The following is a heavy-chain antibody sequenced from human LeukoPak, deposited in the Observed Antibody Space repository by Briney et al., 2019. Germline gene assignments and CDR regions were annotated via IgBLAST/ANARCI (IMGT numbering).Heavy chain of an antibody. CDR3: AREPAAAGSVDY. J-gene: IGHJ4*02. V-gene: IGHV3-21*01. CDR2: ISSSNTYI. D-gene: IGHD6-13*01. CDR1: RFTFCSYS. Sequence: GGSLRLSPAASRFTFCSYSMKWVPDAPEGGVWRGSSISSSNTYIYYPDSVKGRFTISRDNAKNSLYLQMSNLRAEDTAVYYCAREPAAAGSVDYWGQGTLVTVSS.